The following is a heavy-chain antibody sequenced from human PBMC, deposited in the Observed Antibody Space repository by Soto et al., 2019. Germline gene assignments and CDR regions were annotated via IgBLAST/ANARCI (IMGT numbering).Heavy chain of an antibody. D-gene: IGHD3-9*01. CDR2: FFIGGNT. CDR3: ARVGLRYFEPFDY. Sequence: TSETLSLTCTVSGGSITGGSISSTTYYWGWMRQPPGKGLEWIASFFIGGNTYYNPSLKSRVTTSVDTSKNQFSLKLSSVTAADTAVYYCARVGLRYFEPFDYWGQGTLVTVSS. V-gene: IGHV4-39*01. CDR1: GGSITGGSISSTTYY. J-gene: IGHJ4*02.